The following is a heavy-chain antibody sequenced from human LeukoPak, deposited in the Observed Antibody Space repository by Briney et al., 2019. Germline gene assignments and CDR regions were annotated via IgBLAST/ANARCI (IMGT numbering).Heavy chain of an antibody. CDR2: ISSSGST. CDR3: ARGAVAYYYFDN. D-gene: IGHD6-19*01. CDR1: GDSTSSGDYY. J-gene: IGHJ4*02. Sequence: SETLSLTCTVSGDSTSSGDYYWSWIRQPAGKGLEWIGRISSSGSTNYNPSLKSRVTISVDTSKNQFSLKLSSVTAADTAVYYCARGAVAYYYFDNWGQGTLVTVSS. V-gene: IGHV4-61*02.